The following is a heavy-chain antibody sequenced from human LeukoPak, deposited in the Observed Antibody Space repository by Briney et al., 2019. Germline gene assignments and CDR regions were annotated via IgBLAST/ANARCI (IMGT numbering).Heavy chain of an antibody. Sequence: GGSLRLSCAASGFTFSNYGMHWVRQAPGRGLGWVAVIWYDGSTKYYADSVKGRFTISRDNSKNMLYLQMNSLRAEDTAVYYCAANFDFWGQGTLVTVSS. J-gene: IGHJ4*02. CDR3: AANFDF. CDR1: GFTFSNYG. CDR2: IWYDGSTK. V-gene: IGHV3-33*01.